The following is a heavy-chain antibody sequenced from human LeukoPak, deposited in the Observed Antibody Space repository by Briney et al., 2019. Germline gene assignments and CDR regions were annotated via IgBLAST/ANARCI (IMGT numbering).Heavy chain of an antibody. D-gene: IGHD3-10*01. CDR2: IYYSGST. V-gene: IGHV4-59*01. J-gene: IGHJ4*02. CDR3: AGWPTITMVRGGLDY. CDR1: GGSISSYY. Sequence: SETLSLTCTVSGGSISSYYWSWIRQPPGKGLEWIGYIYYSGSTNYNPSLKSRVTISVDTSKNQFSLKLSSVTAADTAVYYCAGWPTITMVRGGLDYWGQGTLVTVSS.